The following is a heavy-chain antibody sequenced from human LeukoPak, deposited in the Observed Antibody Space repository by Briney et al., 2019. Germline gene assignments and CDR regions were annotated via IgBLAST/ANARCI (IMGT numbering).Heavy chain of an antibody. CDR2: INPNSGGT. D-gene: IGHD2-8*01. V-gene: IGHV1-2*02. Sequence: ASVKVSCKASGYTFTGYYMHWVRQAPGQGLEWMGWINPNSGGTNYAQKFQGRVTMTRDTSISTAYMELSRLRSDDTAVHYCCMVHPPNWFDPWGQGTLVTVSS. J-gene: IGHJ5*02. CDR1: GYTFTGYY. CDR3: CMVHPPNWFDP.